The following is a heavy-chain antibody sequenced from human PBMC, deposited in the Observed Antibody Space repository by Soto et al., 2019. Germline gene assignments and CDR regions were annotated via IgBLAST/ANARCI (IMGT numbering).Heavy chain of an antibody. Sequence: GGSLRLSCAASGFTFSSYSMNWVRQAPGKGLEWVSYIRSSSSTIYYADSVKGRFTISRDNAKKSLYLQMNSLRDEDTAVYYCARDPSGYSSSCYAFDIWGQGTMVTVSS. D-gene: IGHD6-13*01. V-gene: IGHV3-48*02. CDR2: IRSSSSTI. CDR1: GFTFSSYS. J-gene: IGHJ3*02. CDR3: ARDPSGYSSSCYAFDI.